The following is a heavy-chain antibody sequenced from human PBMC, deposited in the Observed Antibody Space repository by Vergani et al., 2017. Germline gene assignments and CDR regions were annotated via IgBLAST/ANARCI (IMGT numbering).Heavy chain of an antibody. J-gene: IGHJ4*02. CDR1: EYSFGNYW. CDR3: ARHTTYTDS. V-gene: IGHV5-51*01. Sequence: EVELVQSGPEMRTPGESLTISCKGSEYSFGNYWIGWVRQMPGKGLEWMGIIYPADSDTRYSLSFQGQVTISDDKSISTAFLQWDSLKASDTALYYCARHTTYTDSWGQGTLVTVSS. CDR2: IYPADSDT. D-gene: IGHD1-1*01.